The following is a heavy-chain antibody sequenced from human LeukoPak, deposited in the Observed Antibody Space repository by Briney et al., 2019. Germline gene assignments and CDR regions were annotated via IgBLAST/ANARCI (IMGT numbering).Heavy chain of an antibody. CDR3: ARDAEYYYGSGSYSSGIDV. CDR1: GGSIRSGGYY. CDR2: IYYSGST. Sequence: PSETLSLTCTVSGGSIRSGGYYWSWIRQHPGKGLEWLGYIYYSGSTYYNPSLKSRVTISVDTSKNQFSLKLSSVTAADTAVYYCARDAEYYYGSGSYSSGIDVWGQGTTVTVSS. V-gene: IGHV4-31*03. D-gene: IGHD3-10*01. J-gene: IGHJ6*02.